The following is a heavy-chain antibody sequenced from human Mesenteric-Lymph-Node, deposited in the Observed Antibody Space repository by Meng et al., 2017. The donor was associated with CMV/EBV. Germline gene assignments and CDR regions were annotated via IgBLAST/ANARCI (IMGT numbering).Heavy chain of an antibody. Sequence: GESLKISCAASGFTFDDYAMHWVRQAPGKGLEWVSLISWDGGSTYYADSVKGRFTISRDNSKNSLYLQMNSLRAEDTALYYCAIAGTDALYGSGSTGDYWGQGTLVTVSS. CDR3: AIAGTDALYGSGSTGDY. CDR2: ISWDGGST. CDR1: GFTFDDYA. J-gene: IGHJ4*02. V-gene: IGHV3-43D*03. D-gene: IGHD3-10*01.